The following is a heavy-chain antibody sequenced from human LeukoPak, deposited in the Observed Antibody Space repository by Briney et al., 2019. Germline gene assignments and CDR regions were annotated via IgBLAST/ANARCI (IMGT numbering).Heavy chain of an antibody. CDR3: ARDSGERGSGSYLIAY. Sequence: ASVKVSCKVSGYTLTELSMHWVRQAPGQGLEWMGWINPNSGGANYAQKFQGRVTMTRDTSISTAYMELSRLISDDTAVYYCARDSGERGSGSYLIAYWGQGTLVTVSS. CDR2: INPNSGGA. V-gene: IGHV1-2*02. D-gene: IGHD3-10*01. CDR1: GYTLTELS. J-gene: IGHJ4*02.